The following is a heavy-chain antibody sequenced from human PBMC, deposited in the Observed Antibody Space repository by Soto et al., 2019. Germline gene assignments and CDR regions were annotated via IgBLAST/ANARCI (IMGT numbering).Heavy chain of an antibody. V-gene: IGHV1-2*04. CDR3: ARGAPKWDLQRDYYYGMDV. CDR1: GYTFTGHY. J-gene: IGHJ6*02. Sequence: QVQLVQSGAEVIQPGASVKVSCKASGYTFTGHYIHWVRQAPGQGLEWLGRINPKSGGTKNAQKFQGWVTMTSDTAITPAYLEPSRLKSDDTAVYYCARGAPKWDLQRDYYYGMDVWGQGTTVTVSS. CDR2: INPKSGGT. D-gene: IGHD1-26*01.